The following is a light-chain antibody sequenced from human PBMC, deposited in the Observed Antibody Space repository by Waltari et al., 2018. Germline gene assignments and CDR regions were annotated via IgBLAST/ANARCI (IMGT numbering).Light chain of an antibody. CDR3: CSYAGSYTYVV. J-gene: IGLJ2*01. CDR2: DVS. Sequence: QSALTQPRSVSGSPGQSVTISCTGTSSDVGGYNYVSWYQQHPGKAPKLMIYDVSKRPSGAPDRFSGSKSGNTASLTSSGLQAEDEADYYCCSYAGSYTYVVFGGGTKLTVL. CDR1: SSDVGGYNY. V-gene: IGLV2-11*01.